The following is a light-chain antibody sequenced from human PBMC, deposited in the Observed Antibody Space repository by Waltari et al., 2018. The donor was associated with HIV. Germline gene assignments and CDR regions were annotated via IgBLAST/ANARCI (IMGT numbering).Light chain of an antibody. CDR2: WAS. CDR3: QQYYNTPFT. Sequence: ILMTPSPASLAVTLGERATISCKSSQNIFSNSNNYLAWYQQKPGQPPKLLLHWASTRESGVPDRFSGSGSGTDFNLSVSDLQADDVAVYYCQQYYNTPFTFGGGTKLEI. CDR1: QNIFSNSNNY. V-gene: IGKV4-1*01. J-gene: IGKJ4*01.